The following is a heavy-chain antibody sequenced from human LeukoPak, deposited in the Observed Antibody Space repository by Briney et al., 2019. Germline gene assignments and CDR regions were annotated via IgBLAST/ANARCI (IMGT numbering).Heavy chain of an antibody. J-gene: IGHJ4*02. D-gene: IGHD6-13*01. CDR2: INHSGST. CDR1: GVSFSGYY. V-gene: IGHV4-34*01. CDR3: ARAPIAATEVDY. Sequence: PSETLSLTCAVYGVSFSGYYWSWIRQPPGKGLEWIGEINHSGSTNYNPSLKSRITISVDTSKNHFSLKLSSVTAADTAMYYCARAPIAATEVDYGGQGTLVTVSS.